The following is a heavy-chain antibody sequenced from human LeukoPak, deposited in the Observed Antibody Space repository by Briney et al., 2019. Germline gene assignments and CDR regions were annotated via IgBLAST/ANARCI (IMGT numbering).Heavy chain of an antibody. J-gene: IGHJ4*02. CDR3: ARDSGVASLGPDY. CDR1: GYTFSGYY. CDR2: INPNSGGT. D-gene: IGHD5-12*01. Sequence: GASVKVSCEASGYTFSGYYMHWVRQAPGQGLEWMGWINPNSGGTNSAQKFQGRVTMTRDTSISTAYMELSRLRSDDTAVYYCARDSGVASLGPDYWGQGTLVTVSS. V-gene: IGHV1-2*02.